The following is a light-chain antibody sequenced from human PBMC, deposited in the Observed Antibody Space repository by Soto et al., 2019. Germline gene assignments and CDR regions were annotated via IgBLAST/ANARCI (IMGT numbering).Light chain of an antibody. CDR1: QTITTY. Sequence: DIQMTQSPSSISASVGDKVTITCRASQTITTYLSWYQQKPGKAPNLLIYAASDLQSGVPSRFSGSGSGTDFTLTITSLQPEDFATYYCQQTYSIPLTFGGGTKVDI. J-gene: IGKJ4*01. V-gene: IGKV1-39*01. CDR2: AAS. CDR3: QQTYSIPLT.